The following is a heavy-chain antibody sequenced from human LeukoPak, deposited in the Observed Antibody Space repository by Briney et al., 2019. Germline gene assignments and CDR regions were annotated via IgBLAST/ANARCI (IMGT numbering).Heavy chain of an antibody. CDR3: AKNPYEYYFDY. Sequence: ASVKVSCKASGYTLTGYYMHWLRQAPGQGLEWMGWINPSSGDTNYAQEFQGRVTMTRDTSISTAYMELNRLTSDDTAVYYCAKNPYEYYFDYWGQGTLVTVSS. D-gene: IGHD5-12*01. CDR1: GYTLTGYY. CDR2: INPSSGDT. J-gene: IGHJ4*02. V-gene: IGHV1-2*02.